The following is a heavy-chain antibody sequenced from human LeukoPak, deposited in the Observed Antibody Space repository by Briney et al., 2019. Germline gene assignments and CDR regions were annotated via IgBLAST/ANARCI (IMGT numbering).Heavy chain of an antibody. J-gene: IGHJ6*02. Sequence: GGSLRLSCAASGFTFSSYWLSWVRQAPGKGLEGVANIKQDGSEKYYVDSVKGRFTISRDNAKNSLYLQMNSLRAEDTAVYYCARELDSSSWPNTYGMDVWGHGTTVTVSS. CDR3: ARELDSSSWPNTYGMDV. CDR1: GFTFSSYW. V-gene: IGHV3-7*01. CDR2: IKQDGSEK. D-gene: IGHD6-13*01.